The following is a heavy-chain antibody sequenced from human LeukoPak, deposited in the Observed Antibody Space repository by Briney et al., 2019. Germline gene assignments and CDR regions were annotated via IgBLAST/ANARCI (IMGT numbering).Heavy chain of an antibody. Sequence: ASVKVSCKASGYIFTNYYMHWVRQAPGQGLEWMGWINCYNGNTNYAQKSEGRLTLTTDTATSSVYMELRNLRSDDTAVYYCARGLDAAAGLANFDYWGQGTLVTVSS. V-gene: IGHV1-18*01. CDR2: INCYNGNT. CDR3: ARGLDAAAGLANFDY. CDR1: GYIFTNYY. D-gene: IGHD6-25*01. J-gene: IGHJ4*02.